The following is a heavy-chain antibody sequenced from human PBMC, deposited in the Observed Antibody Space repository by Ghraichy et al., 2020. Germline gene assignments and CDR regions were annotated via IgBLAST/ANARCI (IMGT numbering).Heavy chain of an antibody. J-gene: IGHJ6*02. CDR1: GGSISSYY. Sequence: SQTLSLTCTVSGGSISSYYWSWIRQPPGKGLEWIGYMYYSGSTNYNPSLKSRVTISVDTSKNQFSLKLSSVTAADTAVYYCARAPSYYYYGMDVWGQGTTVTVSS. CDR2: MYYSGST. V-gene: IGHV4-59*01. CDR3: ARAPSYYYYGMDV.